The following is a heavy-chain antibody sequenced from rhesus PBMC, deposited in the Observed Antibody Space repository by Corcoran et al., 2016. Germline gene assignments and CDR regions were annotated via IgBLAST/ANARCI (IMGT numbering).Heavy chain of an antibody. CDR2: INGNSGSN. CDR3: AIEISGYPIDY. V-gene: IGHV4-80*01. J-gene: IGHJ4*01. Sequence: QVQLQESGPGLVKPSETLSLTCTVSGASISSYWWSLNRQPPGKGLEWIGEINGNSGSNNYNPSLKSRVTISRDTSKNQFSLKLSSVTAADTAVYYCAIEISGYPIDYWGQGVLVTVSS. D-gene: IGHD6-31*01. CDR1: GASISSYW.